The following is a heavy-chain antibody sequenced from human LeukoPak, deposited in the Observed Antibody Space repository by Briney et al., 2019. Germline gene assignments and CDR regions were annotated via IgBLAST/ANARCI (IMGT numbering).Heavy chain of an antibody. CDR3: ARAEGVVVTYDAFDI. Sequence: SETLSLTCTVSGGSISSYYWSWIRQPPGKGLEWIGYIYYSGSTNYNPSLKSRVTISVDTSKNQFSLKLSSVTAADTAVYYCARAEGVVVTYDAFDIWGQGTMVTISS. J-gene: IGHJ3*02. CDR2: IYYSGST. V-gene: IGHV4-59*01. D-gene: IGHD2-21*02. CDR1: GGSISSYY.